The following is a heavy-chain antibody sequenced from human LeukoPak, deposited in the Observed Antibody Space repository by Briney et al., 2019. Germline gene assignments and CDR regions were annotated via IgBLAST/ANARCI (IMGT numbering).Heavy chain of an antibody. D-gene: IGHD4-11*01. Sequence: GGSLRLSCAASGFTFSSYWMHWVRQAPEKGLVCVSHINTDGTGTTYADSVKGRFTISRDNAKNTLYLQMNSLRAEDTDVYYCARLMSTVTEGFDYWGQGTLVTVSS. CDR3: ARLMSTVTEGFDY. J-gene: IGHJ4*02. V-gene: IGHV3-74*01. CDR2: INTDGTGT. CDR1: GFTFSSYW.